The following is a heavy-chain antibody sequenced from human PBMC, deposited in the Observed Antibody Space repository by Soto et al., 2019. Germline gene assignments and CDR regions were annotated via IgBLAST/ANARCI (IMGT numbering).Heavy chain of an antibody. J-gene: IGHJ6*02. CDR2: INNSGST. CDR3: ARGWLHPYYYGMDV. Sequence: PSETLSLTCAVYGGSFSGYYWSWIRQPPGKGLEWIGEINNSGSTNYNPSLKSRVTISVDTSKNQFSLKLSSVTAADTAVYYCARGWLHPYYYGMDVWGQGTTVTVSS. CDR1: GGSFSGYY. V-gene: IGHV4-34*01. D-gene: IGHD5-12*01.